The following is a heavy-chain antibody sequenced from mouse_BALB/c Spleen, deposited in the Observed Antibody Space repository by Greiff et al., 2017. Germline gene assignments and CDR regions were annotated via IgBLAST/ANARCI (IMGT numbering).Heavy chain of an antibody. J-gene: IGHJ3*01. CDR2: IDPYNGGT. CDR1: GYSFTGYN. V-gene: IGHV1-18*01. CDR3: ARGIYYDYDGFAY. Sequence: EVQLQQSGPELGKPGASVKISCKASGYSFTGYNMYWVKQSHRKSLEWIGYIDPYNGGTSYNQKFKGKATLTVDKSSSTAYMELRSLTSEDTAVYYCARGIYYDYDGFAYWGQGTLVTVSA. D-gene: IGHD2-4*01.